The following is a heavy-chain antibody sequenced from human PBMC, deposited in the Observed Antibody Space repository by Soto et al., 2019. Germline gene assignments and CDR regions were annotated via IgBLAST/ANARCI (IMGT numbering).Heavy chain of an antibody. J-gene: IGHJ6*02. CDR1: GGTFSSYA. V-gene: IGHV1-69*01. CDR3: AGGPVTMVRGVIRASNAYYYYGMDV. Sequence: QVQLVQSGAEVKKPGSSVKVSCKASGGTFSSYAISWVRQAPGQGLEWMGGIIPIFGTANYAQKFQGRVTITADESTRTAYMELSSLGSEDTAVYYCAGGPVTMVRGVIRASNAYYYYGMDVWGQGTTVTVSS. D-gene: IGHD3-10*01. CDR2: IIPIFGTA.